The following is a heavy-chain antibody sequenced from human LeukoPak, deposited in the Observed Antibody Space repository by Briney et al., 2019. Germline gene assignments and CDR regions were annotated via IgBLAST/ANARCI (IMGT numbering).Heavy chain of an antibody. CDR1: GASISRYY. Sequence: SETLSLTCAVSGASISRYYWSWIRQPPGKGLEYIGYIYSSGATNYSPSLASRVTISLDTSKNHFSLELSAVTAADTAVYYCARGRDDLLRYFYLDVWGKGTTVTVSS. D-gene: IGHD3-9*01. CDR2: IYSSGAT. J-gene: IGHJ6*03. V-gene: IGHV4-59*01. CDR3: ARGRDDLLRYFYLDV.